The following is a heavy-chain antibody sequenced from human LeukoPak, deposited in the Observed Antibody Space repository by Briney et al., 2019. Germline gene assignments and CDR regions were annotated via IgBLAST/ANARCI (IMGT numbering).Heavy chain of an antibody. J-gene: IGHJ6*02. Sequence: PSETLSLTCTVSGGSISSYYWSWIRQPPGKGLEWIGCIYYSGSTNYNPSLKSRVTISVDTSKNQFSLKLSSVTAADTAVYYCARVRGRSAYGMDVWGQGTTVTVSS. V-gene: IGHV4-59*01. CDR1: GGSISSYY. CDR2: IYYSGST. CDR3: ARVRGRSAYGMDV.